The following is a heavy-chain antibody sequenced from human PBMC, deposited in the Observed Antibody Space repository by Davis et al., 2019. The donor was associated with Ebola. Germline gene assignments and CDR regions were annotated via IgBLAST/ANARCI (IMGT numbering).Heavy chain of an antibody. D-gene: IGHD6-19*01. Sequence: SETLSLTCTVSGYSISSGYYWGWIRQPPGKGLEWIGSIYHSGSTYYNPSLKSRVTISVDTSKNQFSLKLSSVTAADTAVYYCASVAYSSGWGAIDYWGQGTLVTVSS. CDR2: IYHSGST. CDR3: ASVAYSSGWGAIDY. J-gene: IGHJ4*02. V-gene: IGHV4-38-2*02. CDR1: GYSISSGYY.